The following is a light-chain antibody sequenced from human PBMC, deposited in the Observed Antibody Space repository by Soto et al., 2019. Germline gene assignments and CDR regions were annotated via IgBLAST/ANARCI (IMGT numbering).Light chain of an antibody. J-gene: IGKJ5*01. CDR1: QSVSINY. Sequence: EIVLTQSPGTLSLSPGERATLSCTASQSVSINYLAWYQQKPGQPPRLLIYGTSSRAAGIPYRFSGSGSGTDFTLSISRLEPEDFAVYYCQQYSGPLLTFGQGTRLEIK. V-gene: IGKV3-20*01. CDR3: QQYSGPLLT. CDR2: GTS.